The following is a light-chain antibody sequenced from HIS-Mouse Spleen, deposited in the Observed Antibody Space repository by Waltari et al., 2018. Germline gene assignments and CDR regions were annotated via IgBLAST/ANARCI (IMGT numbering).Light chain of an antibody. J-gene: IGKJ2*01. CDR1: QSVLYSSNNKNY. V-gene: IGKV4-1*01. CDR2: GAS. CDR3: QQYYSTPYT. Sequence: DIVMTQSPDSLAVSLGERATINCKSSQSVLYSSNNKNYLAWYQQKPGQPPKLLIYGASTWQSGVPDRFSGSGSGTDFTLTISSLQAEDVAVYYCQQYYSTPYTFGQGTKLEIK.